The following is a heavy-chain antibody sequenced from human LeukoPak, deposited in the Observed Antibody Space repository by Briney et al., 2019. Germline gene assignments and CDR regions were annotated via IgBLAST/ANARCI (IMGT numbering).Heavy chain of an antibody. V-gene: IGHV4-39*01. Sequence: PSETLSLTCTVSGGSISGSSYYWGWIRQPPGKGLEWIGSIYYSGSTYYNPSLKSRVTISVDTSNNQFSLMLNSVTAADTAVYYCARHCVDTAMVSCYYYGMDVWGQGTTVTVSS. CDR3: ARHCVDTAMVSCYYYGMDV. CDR2: IYYSGST. CDR1: GGSISGSSYY. J-gene: IGHJ6*02. D-gene: IGHD5-18*01.